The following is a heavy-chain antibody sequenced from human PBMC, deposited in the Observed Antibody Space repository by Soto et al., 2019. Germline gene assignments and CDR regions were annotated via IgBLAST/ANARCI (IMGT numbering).Heavy chain of an antibody. D-gene: IGHD3-22*01. CDR3: ARTYDDSGPNSGGYGFDI. CDR2: FFIGGNT. J-gene: IGHJ3*02. CDR1: GGSISSSTYY. V-gene: IGHV4-39*07. Sequence: PSETLSLTCTVSGGSISSSTYYWGWMRQPPGKGLEWIANFFIGGNTYYNPSLKSRVTISLDTSKNQFSLKLSSVTAADTAVYYCARTYDDSGPNSGGYGFDIWGPGTMVTVSS.